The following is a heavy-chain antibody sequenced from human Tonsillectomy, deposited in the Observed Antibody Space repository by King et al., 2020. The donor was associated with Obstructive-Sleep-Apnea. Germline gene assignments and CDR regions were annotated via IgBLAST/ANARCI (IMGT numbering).Heavy chain of an antibody. J-gene: IGHJ4*02. CDR3: AKDGPRRGSGSNNRYYFDY. Sequence: VQLVESGGGLVQPGGSLRLSCAASGFTFSSYAMSWVRQAPGKGLEWVSGISGSGGSTYYADFVKGRFTISRDNSKNTLYLQMNSLRAEDTAVYYCAKDGPRRGSGSNNRYYFDYWGQGTLVTVSS. CDR1: GFTFSSYA. CDR2: ISGSGGST. D-gene: IGHD3-10*01. V-gene: IGHV3-23*04.